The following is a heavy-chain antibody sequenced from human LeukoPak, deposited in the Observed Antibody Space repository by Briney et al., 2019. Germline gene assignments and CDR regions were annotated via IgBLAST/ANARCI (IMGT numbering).Heavy chain of an antibody. CDR1: GFTFSNYV. J-gene: IGHJ3*02. D-gene: IGHD6-13*01. CDR3: AKASSSSWRVDAFEI. V-gene: IGHV3-23*01. Sequence: TGGSLRLSCAASGFTFSNYVMTWVRQAPGKGLEWVSAISGGSSNIQYADSVKDRFTISRDNSKNTLYLQMNRLRAEDTAVYFCAKASSSSWRVDAFEIWGQGTTVTVSS. CDR2: ISGGSSNI.